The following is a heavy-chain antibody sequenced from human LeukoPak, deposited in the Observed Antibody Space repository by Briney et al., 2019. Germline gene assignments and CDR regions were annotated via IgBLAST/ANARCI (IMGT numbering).Heavy chain of an antibody. CDR1: GFTFRNYW. Sequence: GGSLRLSCAASGFTFRNYWMNWVRQAPGKGLEWVANIKQDGNEKYYVDSVKGRFTISRDNAKNSLWLQMNSLRAEDTAVYYCARLWTGSSSHWWLDPWGQGTPVTVSS. J-gene: IGHJ5*02. CDR2: IKQDGNEK. CDR3: ARLWTGSSSHWWLDP. D-gene: IGHD3/OR15-3a*01. V-gene: IGHV3-7*01.